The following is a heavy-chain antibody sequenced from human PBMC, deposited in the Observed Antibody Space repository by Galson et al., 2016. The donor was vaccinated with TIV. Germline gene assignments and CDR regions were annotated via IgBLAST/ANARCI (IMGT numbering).Heavy chain of an antibody. CDR3: TRDSSSSSSRNLDY. CDR1: GFTFSNYA. Sequence: SLRLSCAASGFTFSNYAMSWVRQAPGKGLEWVSSLTGSGADTYYADSVKGRFTISRDNAKNSLYLQMNSLRAEDTAVYYCTRDSSSSSSRNLDYWGQGTLVTVSS. CDR2: LTGSGADT. D-gene: IGHD6-6*01. V-gene: IGHV3-23*01. J-gene: IGHJ4*02.